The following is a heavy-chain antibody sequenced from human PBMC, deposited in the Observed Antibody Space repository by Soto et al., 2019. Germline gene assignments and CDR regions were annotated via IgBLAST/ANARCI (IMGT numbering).Heavy chain of an antibody. CDR2: IYYSGST. J-gene: IGHJ5*02. V-gene: IGHV4-39*01. CDR1: GGSISSSSYY. CDR3: ATSNWFXP. Sequence: SETLXLTCTVSGGSISSSSYYWGWIRQPPGKGLEWIGRIYYSGSTYYNPSLKSRVTISVDTSKNQFSLKLSSVTAADTAVYYCATSNWFXPWGQGTLVXVSS.